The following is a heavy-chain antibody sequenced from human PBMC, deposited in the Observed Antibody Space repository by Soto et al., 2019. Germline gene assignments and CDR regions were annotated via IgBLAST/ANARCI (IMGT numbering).Heavy chain of an antibody. Sequence: EVQLVESGGGLVQPGGSLRLSCSASGFTFSSYWMHWVRQVPGQGLVWVSRINSDGSITNYADSVKGRFTISRDNAKNTVYLQMNSLRAEDTAVYYCVRGYSDCWGQGTLVTVSS. J-gene: IGHJ4*02. CDR1: GFTFSSYW. CDR2: INSDGSIT. V-gene: IGHV3-74*02. CDR3: VRGYSDC. D-gene: IGHD5-12*01.